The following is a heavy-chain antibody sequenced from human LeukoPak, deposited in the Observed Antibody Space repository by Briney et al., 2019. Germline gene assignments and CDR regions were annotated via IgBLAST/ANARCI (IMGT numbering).Heavy chain of an antibody. CDR1: GDTFTSYW. V-gene: IGHV5-51*01. CDR2: IYPGDSDT. CDR3: VRRDITSTYVVWFDP. J-gene: IGHJ5*02. Sequence: GESLKIFCKGSGDTFTSYWIGWVRQMPGKGLELMGIIYPGDSDTRYSPSFQGQVTISADKSIHTPYLQGSSLKASDTAIYYCVRRDITSTYVVWFDPLGQGTPVTVSS. D-gene: IGHD2-2*01.